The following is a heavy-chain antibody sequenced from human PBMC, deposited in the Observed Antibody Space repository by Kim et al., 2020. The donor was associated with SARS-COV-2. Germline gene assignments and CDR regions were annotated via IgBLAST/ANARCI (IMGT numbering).Heavy chain of an antibody. D-gene: IGHD2-2*01. CDR3: ARTRSCSSSSCYVDY. J-gene: IGHJ4*02. V-gene: IGHV3-23*01. Sequence: ADSVKGRFTISRDSSKNTLYLQMNSRTADDTALDYCARTRSCSSSSCYVDYWGRGTLVTVSS.